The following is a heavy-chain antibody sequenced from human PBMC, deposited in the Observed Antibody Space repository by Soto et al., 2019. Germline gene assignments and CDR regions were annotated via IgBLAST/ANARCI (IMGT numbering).Heavy chain of an antibody. D-gene: IGHD2-2*01. Sequence: GASVKVSCKASGYTFTSYGISWVRQAPGQGLEWMRWISAYNGNTNYAQKLQSRVTMTTDTSTSTAYMELRSLRSDDTAVYYCARDRCSSTSCYISPDAFDIWGQGTMVTVSS. V-gene: IGHV1-18*01. CDR2: ISAYNGNT. CDR3: ARDRCSSTSCYISPDAFDI. J-gene: IGHJ3*02. CDR1: GYTFTSYG.